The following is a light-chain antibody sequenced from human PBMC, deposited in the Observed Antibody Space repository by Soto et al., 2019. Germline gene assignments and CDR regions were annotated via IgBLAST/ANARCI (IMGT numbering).Light chain of an antibody. CDR1: QGISSC. V-gene: IGKV1-12*01. Sequence: DIQMTQSPSSVSASVGARVTITCRASQGISSCLAWYQQKPGKAPNLLISAASTLQSGVPSRFSGSGSGKDFTLTVSSLQPEDVATYYCQQANSFPPSFAQGTKGEI. J-gene: IGKJ1*01. CDR3: QQANSFPPS. CDR2: AAS.